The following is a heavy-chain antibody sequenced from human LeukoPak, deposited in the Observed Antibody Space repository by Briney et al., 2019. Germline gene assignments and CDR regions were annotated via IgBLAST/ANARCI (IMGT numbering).Heavy chain of an antibody. Sequence: ASVKVSCKASGYTFTGYYMHWVRQAPGQGLEWMGRINPNSGGTNYAQKFQGRVTMTRDTSISTAYVELSRLRSDDTAVYYCARERSGIVVVTAPFDYWGQGTLVTVSS. J-gene: IGHJ4*02. V-gene: IGHV1-2*06. CDR1: GYTFTGYY. CDR3: ARERSGIVVVTAPFDY. CDR2: INPNSGGT. D-gene: IGHD2-21*02.